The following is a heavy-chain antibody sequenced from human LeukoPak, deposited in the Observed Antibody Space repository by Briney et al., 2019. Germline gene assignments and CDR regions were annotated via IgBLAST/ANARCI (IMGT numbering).Heavy chain of an antibody. V-gene: IGHV3-11*04. D-gene: IGHD3-22*01. J-gene: IGHJ4*02. CDR3: ARDTYYYDSNGYYPPGTLDY. Sequence: PGGSLRLSCAASGFTFSDYYMSWIRQAPGKGLEWVSYISSSGSTIYYADSVKGRFTISRDNAKNSLYLQMNSLRAEDTAVYYCARDTYYYDSNGYYPPGTLDYWGQGTLVTVSS. CDR2: ISSSGSTI. CDR1: GFTFSDYY.